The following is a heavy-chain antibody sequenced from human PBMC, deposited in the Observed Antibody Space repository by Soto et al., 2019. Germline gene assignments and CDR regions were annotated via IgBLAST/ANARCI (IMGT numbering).Heavy chain of an antibody. CDR2: ISDSGGST. CDR3: AKDESRVVVPDNWFDS. Sequence: LRLSCAASGLTFSSNAMSWVRQAPGKGLEWVSGISDSGGSTYYADSVKGRFTISRDNSKNTLYLQMNSLRAEDTAVYYCAKDESRVVVPDNWFDSWGQGTLVTVSS. V-gene: IGHV3-23*01. CDR1: GLTFSSNA. J-gene: IGHJ5*01. D-gene: IGHD3-22*01.